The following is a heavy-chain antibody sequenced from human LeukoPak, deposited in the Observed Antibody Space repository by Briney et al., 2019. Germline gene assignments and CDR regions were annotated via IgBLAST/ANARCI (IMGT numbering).Heavy chain of an antibody. Sequence: GGSLRLSCAASGFTVSSNYMSWVRQAPGKGLEWVSVIYSGGSTYYADSVKGRFTISRDNSKNTLYLQMNSLRAEDTAVYCCASRRDGSYFDYWGQGTLVTVSS. CDR3: ASRRDGSYFDY. CDR2: IYSGGST. CDR1: GFTVSSNY. D-gene: IGHD5-12*01. V-gene: IGHV3-53*01. J-gene: IGHJ4*02.